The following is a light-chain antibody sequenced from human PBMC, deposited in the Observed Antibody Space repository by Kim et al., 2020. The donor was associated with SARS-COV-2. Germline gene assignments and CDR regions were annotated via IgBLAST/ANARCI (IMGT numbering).Light chain of an antibody. J-gene: IGLJ3*02. CDR2: GYN. V-gene: IGLV3-19*01. CDR1: GLRNYH. Sequence: SSELTQDPAVSVALGQTIRITCQGDGLRNYHASWYQQKPGQAPVVVIYGYNKRPSGIPDRFSASSSGNTAYLTITGAQAEDEADYYCNSRDSSGNLRVFGGGTQLTVL. CDR3: NSRDSSGNLRV.